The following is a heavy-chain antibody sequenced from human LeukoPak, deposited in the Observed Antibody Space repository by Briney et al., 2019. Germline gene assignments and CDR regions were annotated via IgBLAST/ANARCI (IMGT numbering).Heavy chain of an antibody. V-gene: IGHV2-5*01. CDR3: AHDGEYTTSWYDFDY. Sequence: SGPTLVNPTQTLTLTCTFSGFSLSTSGVGVGWIRQPPGKALEWLALIYWNDDKRYSPSLKSRLTITKDTSKNQVVLIMTNMDPVDTATYYCAHDGEYTTSWYDFDYWGQGTLVTVSS. CDR2: IYWNDDK. D-gene: IGHD6-13*01. CDR1: GFSLSTSGVG. J-gene: IGHJ4*02.